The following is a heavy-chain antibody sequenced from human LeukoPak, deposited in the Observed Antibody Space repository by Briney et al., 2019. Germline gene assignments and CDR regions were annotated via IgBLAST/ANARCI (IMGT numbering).Heavy chain of an antibody. Sequence: ASVKVSCKASGGTFSSYAISWVRQAPGQGLEWMGRIIPILGIANYAQKFQGRVTITADKSTSTAYMELSSLRSEDTAVYYCAREVAGGDGYNASDIWGQGTMVTVSS. CDR3: AREVAGGDGYNASDI. CDR1: GGTFSSYA. V-gene: IGHV1-69*04. CDR2: IIPILGIA. D-gene: IGHD5-24*01. J-gene: IGHJ3*02.